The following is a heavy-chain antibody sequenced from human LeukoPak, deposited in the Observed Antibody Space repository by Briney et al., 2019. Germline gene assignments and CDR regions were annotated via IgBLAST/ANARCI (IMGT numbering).Heavy chain of an antibody. D-gene: IGHD4-23*01. J-gene: IGHJ6*02. CDR3: AREYGGNSGYYYYGMDV. CDR1: GFTFSSYW. CDR2: INSDGSST. V-gene: IGHV3-74*01. Sequence: GGSLRLSCAASGFTFSSYWMHWVRQAPGKGLVWVSRINSDGSSTSYADSVKGRFTISRDNAKNTLYLQMNSLRAEDAAVYYCAREYGGNSGYYYYGMDVWGQGTTVTVSS.